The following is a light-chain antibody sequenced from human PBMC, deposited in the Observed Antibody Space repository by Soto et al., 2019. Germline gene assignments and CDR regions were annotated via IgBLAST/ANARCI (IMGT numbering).Light chain of an antibody. Sequence: DIQMTQSPSSLSASVGDSVTITCRASQSISSYLNWYQQTTGKAPKLLIYLGSNRDSGVPDRFSGSGSGTDFTLKISRVEAEDVWVYYCMQALQNLRTFGQGTKVDIK. CDR1: QSISSY. CDR3: MQALQNLRT. V-gene: IGKV1-39*01. CDR2: LGS. J-gene: IGKJ1*01.